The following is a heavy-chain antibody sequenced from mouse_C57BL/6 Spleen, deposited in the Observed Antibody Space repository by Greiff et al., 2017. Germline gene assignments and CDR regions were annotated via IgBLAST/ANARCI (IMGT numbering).Heavy chain of an antibody. V-gene: IGHV14-2*01. CDR1: GFNIKDYY. CDR2: IDPEDGET. J-gene: IGHJ2*01. D-gene: IGHD1-1*01. Sequence: VQLKESGAELVKPGASVKLSCTASGFNIKDYYMHWVKQRTEQGLEWIGRIDPEDGETKYAPKFQGKATITADTSSNTAYLQLSSLTSADTAVYYWARGATVVATGDYWGQGTTLTVSS. CDR3: ARGATVVATGDY.